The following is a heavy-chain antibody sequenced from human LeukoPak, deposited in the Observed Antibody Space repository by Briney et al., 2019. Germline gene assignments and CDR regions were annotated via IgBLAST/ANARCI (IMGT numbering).Heavy chain of an antibody. D-gene: IGHD5-18*01. CDR2: IFYSGST. J-gene: IGHJ4*02. V-gene: IGHV4-39*07. Sequence: SETLSLTCTVSGDSVTSSGYYRGWIRQPPGKGPEWVASIFYSGSTYYNPSLKSRVTISVDTSKNQFSLRLTSVTAADTAVYYCARARGCSYAFDYWGQGTLVTVSS. CDR1: GDSVTSSGYY. CDR3: ARARGCSYAFDY.